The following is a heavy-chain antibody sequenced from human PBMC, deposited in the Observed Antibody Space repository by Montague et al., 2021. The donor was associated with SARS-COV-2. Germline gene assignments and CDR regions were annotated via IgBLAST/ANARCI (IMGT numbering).Heavy chain of an antibody. CDR2: IGTAGDT. D-gene: IGHD3-22*01. CDR3: ARGHHYYDSSGYLGAGYYHYYMDV. V-gene: IGHV3-13*01. Sequence: SLRLSCAASGFTFSSYDMHWVRQATGKGLEWVSAIGTAGDTYYPGSVKGRFTISRENAKNSLYLQMNSLRAGDTAVYYCARGHHYYDSSGYLGAGYYHYYMDVWGKGTTVTVSS. J-gene: IGHJ6*03. CDR1: GFTFSSYD.